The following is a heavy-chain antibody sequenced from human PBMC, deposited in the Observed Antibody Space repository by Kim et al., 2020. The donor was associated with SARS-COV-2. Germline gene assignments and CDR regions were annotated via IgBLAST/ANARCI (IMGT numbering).Heavy chain of an antibody. CDR3: ARHRFPIYYYGSENRRWFDP. Sequence: SETLSLTCTVSGGSISSSSYYWGWIRQPPGKGLEWIGSIYYSGSTYYNPSLKSRVTISVDTSKNQFSLKLSSVTAADTAVYYCARHRFPIYYYGSENRRWFDPWGQGTLVTVSS. V-gene: IGHV4-39*01. CDR2: IYYSGST. D-gene: IGHD3-10*01. J-gene: IGHJ5*02. CDR1: GGSISSSSYY.